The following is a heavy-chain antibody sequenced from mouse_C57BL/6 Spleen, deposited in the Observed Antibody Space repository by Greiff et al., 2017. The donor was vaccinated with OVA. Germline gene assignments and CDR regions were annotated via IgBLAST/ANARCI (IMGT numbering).Heavy chain of an antibody. J-gene: IGHJ2*01. CDR1: GYTFTSYW. Sequence: VQLQQSGTELVKPGASVKLSCKASGYTFTSYWMHWVKQRPGQGLEWIGNINPSNGGTNYNEKFKSKATLTVDKSSSTAYMQLSSLTSEDSAVYYCARGYYGYDEEFLYFDYWGQGTTLTVSS. CDR3: ARGYYGYDEEFLYFDY. CDR2: INPSNGGT. V-gene: IGHV1-53*01. D-gene: IGHD2-2*01.